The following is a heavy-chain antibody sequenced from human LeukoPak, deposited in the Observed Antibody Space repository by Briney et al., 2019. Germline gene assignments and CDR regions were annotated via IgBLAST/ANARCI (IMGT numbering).Heavy chain of an antibody. J-gene: IGHJ4*02. CDR3: ARQGAYSGYQAFDY. V-gene: IGHV4-59*08. D-gene: IGHD5-12*01. Sequence: SETLSLTCTVSGDSIRSSYWSWIRQPPGKGLEWIGYIYYSGSANYNPSLKSRVTISVDTSKNQFSLKLSSVTAADTAVYYCARQGAYSGYQAFDYWGQGTLVSVSS. CDR2: IYYSGSA. CDR1: GDSIRSSY.